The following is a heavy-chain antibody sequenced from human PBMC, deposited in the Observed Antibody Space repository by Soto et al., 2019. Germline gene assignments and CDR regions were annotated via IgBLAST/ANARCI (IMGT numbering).Heavy chain of an antibody. Sequence: GGSLRLSCAASGCTFSSYALSWVRQAPGKGLELVSSISSSGGTTYYADSVKGRFTISRDNSKTALYLQMNSLRAEDTAIYYCAKDRGGGIPIFGVVIVPSDYWGQGTLVTVSS. CDR2: ISSSGGTT. D-gene: IGHD3-3*01. J-gene: IGHJ4*02. CDR3: AKDRGGGIPIFGVVIVPSDY. V-gene: IGHV3-23*01. CDR1: GCTFSSYA.